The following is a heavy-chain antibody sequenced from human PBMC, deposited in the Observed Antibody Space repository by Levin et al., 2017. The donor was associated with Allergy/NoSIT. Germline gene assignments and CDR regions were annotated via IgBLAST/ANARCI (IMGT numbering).Heavy chain of an antibody. D-gene: IGHD6-19*01. V-gene: IGHV1-2*02. J-gene: IGHJ3*01. CDR2: INPQSGET. Sequence: LGESLKISCKASGYTFTAFYLHWVRQAPGQGPEWMGDINPQSGETTYAQKFQGRVSMTRDTSISTIYLDLSGLRSDDTAVYYCARDTPVAGTFYGLDLWGQGTMVAISS. CDR3: ARDTPVAGTFYGLDL. CDR1: GYTFTAFY.